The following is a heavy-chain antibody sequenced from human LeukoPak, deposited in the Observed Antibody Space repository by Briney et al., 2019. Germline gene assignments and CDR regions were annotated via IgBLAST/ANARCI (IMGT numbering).Heavy chain of an antibody. CDR1: GYTFTTYD. J-gene: IGHJ4*02. Sequence: ASVKVSCKTSGYTFTTYDINWVRQAPGQGLEWMGRISAYNVYTNYGQKIQGRVTMTTDTSTSTAYMELRSLRSDDTDVYYCARVGTGTRSFDYWGQGTLVTVSS. D-gene: IGHD1/OR15-1a*01. CDR3: ARVGTGTRSFDY. V-gene: IGHV1-18*01. CDR2: ISAYNVYT.